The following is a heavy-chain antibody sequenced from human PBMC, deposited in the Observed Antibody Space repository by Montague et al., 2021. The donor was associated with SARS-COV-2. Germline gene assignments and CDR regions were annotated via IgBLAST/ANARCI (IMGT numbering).Heavy chain of an antibody. Sequence: SETLSLTCTVSGGSISSYYWSGRRQPPGKRLEWIGDIHYSGGTNYNPSXKSRVTISVDKSKNHFSLKLSSVTAAETAVYYCARGSGWVGNALDIWGQGTTVTVSS. V-gene: IGHV4-59*01. CDR3: ARGSGWVGNALDI. CDR1: GGSISSYY. D-gene: IGHD6-19*01. J-gene: IGHJ3*02. CDR2: IHYSGGT.